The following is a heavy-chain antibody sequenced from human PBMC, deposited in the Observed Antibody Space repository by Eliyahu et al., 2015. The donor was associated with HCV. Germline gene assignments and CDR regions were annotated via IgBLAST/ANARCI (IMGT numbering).Heavy chain of an antibody. CDR1: GFPFSSXA. Sequence: EVQLLESGGGLVQPGGSLRLSCAASGFPFSSXAMSWVRQAPGKGLEWVSAISGSGGSTYYADSVKGRFTISRDNSKNTLYLQMNSLRAEDTAVYYCAKVLDYDYIWGSYGYFDYWGQGTLVTVSS. J-gene: IGHJ4*02. V-gene: IGHV3-23*01. CDR2: ISGSGGST. D-gene: IGHD3-16*01. CDR3: AKVLDYDYIWGSYGYFDY.